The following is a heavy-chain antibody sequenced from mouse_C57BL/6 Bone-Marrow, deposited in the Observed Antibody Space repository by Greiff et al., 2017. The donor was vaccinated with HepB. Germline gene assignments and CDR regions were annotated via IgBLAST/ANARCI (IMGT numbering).Heavy chain of an antibody. Sequence: QVQLQQPGAELVKPGASVKLSCKASGYTFTSYWMHWVKQRPGRGLEWIGRIDPNSGGTKYNEKFKSKATLTVDKPSSTAYMPLSSLTAEDSAVYYCAKRGNYYGSSYYYWYFDVWGTGTTVTVSS. J-gene: IGHJ1*03. CDR2: IDPNSGGT. V-gene: IGHV1-72*01. D-gene: IGHD1-1*01. CDR1: GYTFTSYW. CDR3: AKRGNYYGSSYYYWYFDV.